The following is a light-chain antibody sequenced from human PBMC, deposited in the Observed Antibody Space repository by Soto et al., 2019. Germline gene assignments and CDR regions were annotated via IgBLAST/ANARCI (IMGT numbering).Light chain of an antibody. J-gene: IGLJ2*01. Sequence: QSALTQPASVSGSPGQSITISCIGTSSDIGAYNYVSWYQQHPGKAPKLIIYDVSNRPSGVSNRFSGSKSGNTASLTISGLQADDESDYYCTSYTSVSLVFGGGTKLTVL. CDR1: SSDIGAYNY. CDR2: DVS. CDR3: TSYTSVSLV. V-gene: IGLV2-14*03.